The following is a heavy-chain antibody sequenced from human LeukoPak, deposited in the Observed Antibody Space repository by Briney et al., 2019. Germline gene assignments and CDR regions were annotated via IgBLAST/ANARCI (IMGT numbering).Heavy chain of an antibody. Sequence: GASVKVSCKASGYTFTSYDINWVRQATGQGLEWMGWMNPNSGNTGYAQKFQGRVTMTRNTSISTAYMELSSLRSDDTAVYYCASGSSGWYAGTLDYWGQGTLVTVSS. V-gene: IGHV1-8*01. J-gene: IGHJ4*02. CDR1: GYTFTSYD. CDR2: MNPNSGNT. D-gene: IGHD6-19*01. CDR3: ASGSSGWYAGTLDY.